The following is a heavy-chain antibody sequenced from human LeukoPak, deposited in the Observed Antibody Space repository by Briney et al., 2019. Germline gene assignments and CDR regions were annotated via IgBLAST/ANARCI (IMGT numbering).Heavy chain of an antibody. Sequence: PSETLSLTCTVAGGSISSTSYYWGWSRQPPGKGLEWFVCIYYSGSTYYNPSLKSRAIISVDTSKNHLSLNLRSVTAADTAAYYCARHSLRQWGPSGWFDPWGQGTLVTVSS. CDR2: IYYSGST. CDR1: GGSISSTSYY. J-gene: IGHJ5*02. D-gene: IGHD6-19*01. CDR3: ARHSLRQWGPSGWFDP. V-gene: IGHV4-39*01.